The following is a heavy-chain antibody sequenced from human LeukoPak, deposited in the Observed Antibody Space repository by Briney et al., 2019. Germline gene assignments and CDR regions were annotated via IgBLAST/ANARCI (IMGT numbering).Heavy chain of an antibody. CDR2: IYYSGST. CDR3: ARSSGYCSSTSCYYYYYMDV. Sequence: SETLSLTCTVSGGSISSGDYYWSWIRQPPGKGLEWIGYIYYSGSTYYNPSLKSRVTISVDTSKNQFSLKLSSVTAADTAVYYCARSSGYCSSTSCYYYYYMDVWGKGTTVTVSS. CDR1: GGSISSGDYY. D-gene: IGHD2-2*01. J-gene: IGHJ6*03. V-gene: IGHV4-30-4*01.